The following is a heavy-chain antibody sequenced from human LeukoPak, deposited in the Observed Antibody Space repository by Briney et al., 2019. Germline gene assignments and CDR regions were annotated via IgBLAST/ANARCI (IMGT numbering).Heavy chain of an antibody. J-gene: IGHJ4*02. D-gene: IGHD1-26*01. CDR3: ARGGQPTDF. CDR2: IRQDGTQK. Sequence: GGSLRLSCAASGFTFSTYWMSWVRQAPGKGLEWVATIRQDGTQKHYVDSVEGRFTISRDNAKNTLYLQMNSLRAEDTAVYYCARGGQPTDFWGQGTLVTVSS. CDR1: GFTFSTYW. V-gene: IGHV3-7*01.